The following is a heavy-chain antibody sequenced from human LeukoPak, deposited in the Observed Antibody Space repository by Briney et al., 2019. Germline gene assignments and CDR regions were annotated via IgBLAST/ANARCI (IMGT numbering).Heavy chain of an antibody. Sequence: GGSLRLSCSASGFTFSNYGMYWVRQAPGKGLEYVSAISNNGESTNYADSVKGRFTISRDNSKNTLYLQMSSLSSEDTAVYYCVKGAYSSLYSYGDYWGQGTLVTVSS. D-gene: IGHD5-18*01. CDR2: ISNNGEST. CDR1: GFTFSNYG. CDR3: VKGAYSSLYSYGDY. V-gene: IGHV3-64D*06. J-gene: IGHJ4*02.